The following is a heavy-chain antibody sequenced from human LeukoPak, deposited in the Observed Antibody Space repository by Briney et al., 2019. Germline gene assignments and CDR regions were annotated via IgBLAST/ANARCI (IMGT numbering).Heavy chain of an antibody. Sequence: GGSLRLSCAASGFTFSSYGMHWVRQAPGKGLEWVALIWYDGSDKYYGDSVKGRFTISRDKSKNTVSLQMNSLRAEDTAAYYCARETNWGLDYWGQGTLVTVSS. CDR1: GFTFSSYG. CDR3: ARETNWGLDY. V-gene: IGHV3-33*01. D-gene: IGHD7-27*01. J-gene: IGHJ4*02. CDR2: IWYDGSDK.